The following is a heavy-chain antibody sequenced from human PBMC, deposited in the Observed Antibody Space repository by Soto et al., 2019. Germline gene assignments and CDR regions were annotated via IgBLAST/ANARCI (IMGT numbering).Heavy chain of an antibody. V-gene: IGHV1-69*01. J-gene: IGHJ4*02. CDR1: GGTFSSYR. D-gene: IGHD6-13*01. CDR3: VRDSGAKLSSS. CDR2: IVPIRRAA. Sequence: QVQLVQSGAEVKKTGSSVRVSCNASGGTFSSYRLNWLRQAPGHGLEWVGGIVPIRRAAEYAQGFQGRVTITADETKRTSYMELRSLKSQDTAVYYCVRDSGAKLSSSWGQGTLVTVSS.